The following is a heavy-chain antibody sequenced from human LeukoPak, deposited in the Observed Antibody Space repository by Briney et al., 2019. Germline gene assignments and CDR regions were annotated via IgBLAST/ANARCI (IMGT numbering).Heavy chain of an antibody. CDR2: ISGSGGST. J-gene: IGHJ4*02. Sequence: GGSLRLSCAASGFTVSSNYMSWVRQAPGKGLEWVSAISGSGGSTYYADSVKGRFTISRDNSKNTLYLQMNSLRAEDTAVYYCAKDFGHYYGSGSPEGIDYWGQGALVTVSS. CDR1: GFTVSSNY. D-gene: IGHD3-10*01. CDR3: AKDFGHYYGSGSPEGIDY. V-gene: IGHV3-23*01.